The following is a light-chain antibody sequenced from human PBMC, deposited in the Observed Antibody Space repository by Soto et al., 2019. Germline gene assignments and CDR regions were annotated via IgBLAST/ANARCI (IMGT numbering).Light chain of an antibody. V-gene: IGKV2-28*01. Sequence: DPVMTQSPFSLPVTPGEPASISCRSSQSLLHSNGYKHLDWYLQKPGQSQQLLIYMSSNRASGDPDTFGGSGSDTDFTLKISRVGAEDLGVYYCMQTLRPTYTFGQVKRLEIK. J-gene: IGKJ5*01. CDR2: MSS. CDR3: MQTLRPTYT. CDR1: QSLLHSNGYKH.